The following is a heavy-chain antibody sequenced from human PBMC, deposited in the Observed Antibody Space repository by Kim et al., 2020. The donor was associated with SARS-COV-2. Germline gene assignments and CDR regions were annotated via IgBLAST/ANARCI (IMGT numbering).Heavy chain of an antibody. V-gene: IGHV3-30*01. Sequence: ADSVKGRFTISRDNSKNTLYLQMNSLRAEDTAVYYCARVVVPAAIGLFDYWGQGTLVTVSS. J-gene: IGHJ4*02. CDR3: ARVVVPAAIGLFDY. D-gene: IGHD2-2*01.